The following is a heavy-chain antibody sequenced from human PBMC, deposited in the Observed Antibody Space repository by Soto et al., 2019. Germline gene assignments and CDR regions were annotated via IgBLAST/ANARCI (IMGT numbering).Heavy chain of an antibody. CDR2: IIPIFGTA. CDR1: GGTFSSYA. D-gene: IGHD3-22*01. V-gene: IGHV1-69*13. CDR3: ARVPLDSCFYYFEGPGYYFDY. J-gene: IGHJ4*02. Sequence: SVKVSCKASGGTFSSYAISWVRQAPGQGLEWMGGIIPIFGTANYAQKFQGRVTITADESTSTAYMELSSLRSEDTAVYYCARVPLDSCFYYFEGPGYYFDYWGQGTLVTVSS.